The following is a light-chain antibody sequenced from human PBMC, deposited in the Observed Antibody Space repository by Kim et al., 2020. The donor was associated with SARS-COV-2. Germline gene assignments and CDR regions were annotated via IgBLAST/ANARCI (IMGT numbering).Light chain of an antibody. Sequence: LSLSPGERAILTSRASQNVITHLAWYQQKPGQAPRLLIFDTSDRAPGVPPRFSGGGSGTDFTLTISSLEPEDFAVYYCQQRTNSITFGQGTRLEIK. CDR3: QQRTNSIT. V-gene: IGKV3-11*01. CDR2: DTS. CDR1: QNVITH. J-gene: IGKJ5*01.